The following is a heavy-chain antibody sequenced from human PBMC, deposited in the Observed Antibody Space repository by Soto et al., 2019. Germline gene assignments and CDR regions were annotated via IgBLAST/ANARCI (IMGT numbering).Heavy chain of an antibody. Sequence: GGSLRLSCAASGFTFARFSMNWVRQAPGKGLEWVSSISSTTNYIYYGDSVKGRFTISRDNAKNSLYLEMNSLRAEDTAVYYCARESEDLTSNFDYWGQGTLVTVSS. J-gene: IGHJ4*02. CDR3: ARESEDLTSNFDY. V-gene: IGHV3-21*06. CDR2: ISSTTNYI. CDR1: GFTFARFS.